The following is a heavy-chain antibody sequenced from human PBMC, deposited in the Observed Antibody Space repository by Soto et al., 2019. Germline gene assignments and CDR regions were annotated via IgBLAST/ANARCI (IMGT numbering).Heavy chain of an antibody. CDR1: GGTFSSYA. CDR3: AGDTLDSSASYYYYGMDV. V-gene: IGHV1-69*12. D-gene: IGHD6-6*01. Sequence: QVQLVQSGAEVKKPGSSVKVSCKASGGTFSSYAISWVRQAPGQGLEWMGGIIPIFGTANYAQKFQGRVTITANESTSTAYMELSSLRSEDTAVYYCAGDTLDSSASYYYYGMDVWGQGTTVTVSS. CDR2: IIPIFGTA. J-gene: IGHJ6*02.